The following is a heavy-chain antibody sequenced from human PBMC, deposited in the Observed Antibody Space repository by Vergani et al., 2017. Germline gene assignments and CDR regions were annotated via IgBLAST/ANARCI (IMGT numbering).Heavy chain of an antibody. J-gene: IGHJ6*03. V-gene: IGHV3-23*01. CDR3: ARHGAGQYYYYMDV. CDR1: GFTFSSYA. Sequence: EVQLLESGGGLVQPGGSLRLSCAASGFTFSSYAMSWVRQAPGKGLEWVSAISGSGGSTYYADSVKGRFTISRDNSKNTLYLQMNSLRAEDTAVYYCARHGAGQYYYYMDVWGKGTTVTVSS. CDR2: ISGSGGST. D-gene: IGHD6-19*01.